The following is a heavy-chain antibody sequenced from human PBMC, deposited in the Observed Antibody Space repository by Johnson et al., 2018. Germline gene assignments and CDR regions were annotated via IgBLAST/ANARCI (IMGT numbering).Heavy chain of an antibody. CDR3: ARAMVITWDYYYMDV. CDR1: GGSISSYY. V-gene: IGHV4-59*01. CDR2: IYYSGST. Sequence: QVQLQESGPGLVKPSETLSLTCTVSGGSISSYYWSWIRQPPGKGLEWIGYIYYSGSTNYNPPLKSRVTMSVDTSKNQFSLKLSSVTAADTAVYYCARAMVITWDYYYMDVWGKGTTVTVSS. D-gene: IGHD3-22*01. J-gene: IGHJ6*03.